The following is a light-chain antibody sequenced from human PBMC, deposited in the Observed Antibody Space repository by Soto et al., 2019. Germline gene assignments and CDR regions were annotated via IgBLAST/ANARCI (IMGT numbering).Light chain of an antibody. CDR1: QSVGNNY. CDR3: QEYGGSSWT. Sequence: EKVLTQSPGTLSLCPGERATLSCRASQSVGNNYLAWYQQKPGQAPRLLIYGASSRATGIPDNFSGSGSGTDFTLTINRLEPEDFEMYYCQEYGGSSWTFGQGTKVEIK. CDR2: GAS. V-gene: IGKV3-20*01. J-gene: IGKJ1*01.